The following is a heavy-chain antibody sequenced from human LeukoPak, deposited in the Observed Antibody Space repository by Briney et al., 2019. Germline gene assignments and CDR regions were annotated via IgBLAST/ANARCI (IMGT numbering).Heavy chain of an antibody. J-gene: IGHJ3*02. D-gene: IGHD5-18*01. V-gene: IGHV4-4*07. CDR3: ASSRDTAMVTHAFDI. CDR1: GGSISSYY. CDR2: IYTSGST. Sequence: SETLSLTCTVSGGSISSYYWSWIRQPAGKGLEWIGRIYTSGSTNYNPSLKSRVTISVDTSKNQFSLKLSSVTAADTAVYYCASSRDTAMVTHAFDIWGQGTMVTVSS.